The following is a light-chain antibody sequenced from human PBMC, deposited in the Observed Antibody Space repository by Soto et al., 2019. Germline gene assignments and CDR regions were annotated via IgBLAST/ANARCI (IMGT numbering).Light chain of an antibody. CDR2: ASS. V-gene: IGKV3-20*01. Sequence: EIVLTQSPGTLSLSPGERATLSCRASQSVSSSYLAWYQQKPGQAPRLFIYASSIRATGIPDRFSGSGSGTDFTLTISRLEPEDFAVYYCQQYGLSPRTFGRGTKVDI. CDR1: QSVSSSY. CDR3: QQYGLSPRT. J-gene: IGKJ1*01.